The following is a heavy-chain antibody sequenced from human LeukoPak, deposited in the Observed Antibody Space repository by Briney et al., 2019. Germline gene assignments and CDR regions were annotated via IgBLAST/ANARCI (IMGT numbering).Heavy chain of an antibody. Sequence: GGSLRLSCAASGFTVSSNYMSWVRQAPGKGLEWVSVIFSGGNTFYADSVKGRFTISRDNSKNTLYLQMNSLRVEDTALYYCARVAWFGEDPIDDWGRGTLVTVSS. D-gene: IGHD3-10*01. CDR2: IFSGGNT. J-gene: IGHJ4*02. CDR3: ARVAWFGEDPIDD. CDR1: GFTVSSNY. V-gene: IGHV3-53*01.